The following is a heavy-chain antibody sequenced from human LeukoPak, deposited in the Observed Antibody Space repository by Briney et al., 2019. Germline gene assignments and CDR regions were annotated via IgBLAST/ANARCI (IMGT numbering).Heavy chain of an antibody. V-gene: IGHV1-18*01. D-gene: IGHD2-15*01. J-gene: IGHJ5*02. Sequence: ASVKVSCKASGYTFTRFGISWVRQAPGQGLEWMGWISAYSGNTNYAQKLQGRVTMTTDTSTSTVYMELRSLRSDDTAVYYCARDRGWELGYCTGGSCYDENWLDPRGQGTLVTVSS. CDR3: ARDRGWELGYCTGGSCYDENWLDP. CDR2: ISAYSGNT. CDR1: GYTFTRFG.